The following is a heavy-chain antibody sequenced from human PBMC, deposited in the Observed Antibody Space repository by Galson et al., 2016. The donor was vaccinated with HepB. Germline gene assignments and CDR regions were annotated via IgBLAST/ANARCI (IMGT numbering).Heavy chain of an antibody. J-gene: IGHJ3*01. CDR2: MYWTGTT. D-gene: IGHD2-21*01. V-gene: IGHV4-39*01. Sequence: SETLSLTCTVSGGSISSGGYYWGWFRQPPGKGLEWIATMYWTGTTAYNPPLKRRVTISADTSENQFSLKLTSVTAADRAAYYCASGGRCAGVTCSDAFHVWGQGTMVTVSS. CDR1: GGSISSGGYY. CDR3: ASGGRCAGVTCSDAFHV.